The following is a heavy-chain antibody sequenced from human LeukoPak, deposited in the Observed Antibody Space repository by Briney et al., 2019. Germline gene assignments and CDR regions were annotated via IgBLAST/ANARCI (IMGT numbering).Heavy chain of an antibody. Sequence: PGGSLRLSCAASGFTFNNFEMNWVRQAPGKGLEWIAYVSGRGSEIHYGDSVKGRFTISRDNAKSSVYLQMDSLRAEDMALYYCATKVPGISHFSSWGQGTLVTVS. V-gene: IGHV3-48*03. CDR2: VSGRGSEI. CDR3: ATKVPGISHFSS. J-gene: IGHJ4*02. CDR1: GFTFNNFE. D-gene: IGHD6-19*01.